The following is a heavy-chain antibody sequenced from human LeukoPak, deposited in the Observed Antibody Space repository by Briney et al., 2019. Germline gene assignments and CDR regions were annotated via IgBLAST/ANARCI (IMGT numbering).Heavy chain of an antibody. CDR1: GFTFSSYG. J-gene: IGHJ6*03. CDR3: AKDHGSEGYYYMDV. Sequence: GGSLRLSCAASGFTFSSYGMHWVRQAPGRGLEWVAVIWSDGSNKYYADSVKGRFTISRDNSKNTLSLQVNSLRAEDTAVYYCAKDHGSEGYYYMDVWGKGTTVTVSS. V-gene: IGHV3-33*06. CDR2: IWSDGSNK. D-gene: IGHD3-10*01.